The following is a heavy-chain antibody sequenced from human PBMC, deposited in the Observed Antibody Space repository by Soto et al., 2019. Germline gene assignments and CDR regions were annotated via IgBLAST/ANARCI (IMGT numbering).Heavy chain of an antibody. Sequence: EVQLVESGGGLVQPGGPLRLSCAASGFTFSSYAMHWFRQAPGKGLEYDSAISSNGGSTYYANSVKGRFTISRDNSKNTLYLKMCSLRAEDMAVYYCARGEQQLTAPFDYWGQGTLVTVSS. CDR3: ARGEQQLTAPFDY. CDR1: GFTFSSYA. D-gene: IGHD6-13*01. V-gene: IGHV3-64*01. J-gene: IGHJ4*02. CDR2: ISSNGGST.